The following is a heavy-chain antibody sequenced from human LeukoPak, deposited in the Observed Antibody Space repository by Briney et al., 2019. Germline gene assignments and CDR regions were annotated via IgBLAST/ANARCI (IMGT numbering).Heavy chain of an antibody. CDR3: ARDDRTYDFWSGYYAFDI. CDR1: GFTFSIYS. V-gene: IGHV3-21*01. Sequence: GGSLRLSCAASGFTFSIYSMNWVRQAPGKGLEWVSSIGGSSSSLYYAESVKGRFTISRDNARNSLYLQMNSLRAEDTAVYYCARDDRTYDFWSGYYAFDIWGPGTKVIVSS. D-gene: IGHD3-3*01. J-gene: IGHJ3*02. CDR2: IGGSSSSL.